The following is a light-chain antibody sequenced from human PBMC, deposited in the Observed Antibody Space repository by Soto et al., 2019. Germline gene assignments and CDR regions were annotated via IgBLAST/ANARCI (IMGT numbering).Light chain of an antibody. CDR3: QQYHTYSRT. CDR1: QSINTW. V-gene: IGKV1-5*01. Sequence: DIQMTQSPSTVSASVGDRITITCRASQSINTWLAWYRQRPGEAPQLLLYDVSTLAMALPSSLGGSGSGTDFTISISRLQPDDFATFYGQQYHTYSRTFGQGNKVEVK. J-gene: IGKJ1*01. CDR2: DVS.